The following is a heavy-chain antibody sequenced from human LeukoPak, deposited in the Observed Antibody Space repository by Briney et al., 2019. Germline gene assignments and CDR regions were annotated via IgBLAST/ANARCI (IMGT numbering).Heavy chain of an antibody. CDR3: ARVNFGFGELLIGKPDYYFDY. D-gene: IGHD3-10*01. V-gene: IGHV4-30-2*01. Sequence: PSETLSLTCTVSGGSISSGGYYWSWIRQPPGKGLEWIGYIYHSGSTNYNPSLKSRVTISVDKSKNQFSLKLSSVTAADTAVYYCARVNFGFGELLIGKPDYYFDYWGQGTLVTVSS. CDR2: IYHSGST. CDR1: GGSISSGGYY. J-gene: IGHJ4*02.